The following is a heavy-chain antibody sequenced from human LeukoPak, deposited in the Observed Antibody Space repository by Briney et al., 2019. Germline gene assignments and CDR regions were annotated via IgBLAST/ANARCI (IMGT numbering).Heavy chain of an antibody. Sequence: GGSLRLPCAASGFTFSSYGMHWVRQAPGKGLEWVAVISYDGSNKYYADSVKGRFTISRDNSKNTLYLQMNSLRAEDTAVYYCAKGGVTGDFDYWGQGTLVTVSS. J-gene: IGHJ4*02. V-gene: IGHV3-30*18. D-gene: IGHD2-21*02. CDR1: GFTFSSYG. CDR2: ISYDGSNK. CDR3: AKGGVTGDFDY.